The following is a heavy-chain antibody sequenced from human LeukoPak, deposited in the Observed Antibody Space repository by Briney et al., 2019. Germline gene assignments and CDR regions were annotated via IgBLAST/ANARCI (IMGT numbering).Heavy chain of an antibody. Sequence: PGGSPRLSCAASGFTFSTYGMHWVRQAPGKGLERGAVISSDGSERYYADSVKGRFTISRDNSKNMLYLQMNSLRPEDTAVYHCAKGGSSGWYFFYFDYWGQGTLVTVSS. CDR3: AKGGSSGWYFFYFDY. CDR2: ISSDGSER. CDR1: GFTFSTYG. V-gene: IGHV3-30*18. D-gene: IGHD6-19*01. J-gene: IGHJ4*02.